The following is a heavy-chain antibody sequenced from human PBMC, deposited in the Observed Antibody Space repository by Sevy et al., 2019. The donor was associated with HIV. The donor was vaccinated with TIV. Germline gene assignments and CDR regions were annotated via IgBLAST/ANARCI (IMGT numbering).Heavy chain of an antibody. J-gene: IGHJ4*02. CDR3: AKVWGAGYCGSTGCYGSGVDY. Sequence: GGSLRLSCAASGFTFSSYAMSWVRQAPGKGLEWVSAISGSGGSTYYADSVKGRFTISRDNSKNTLYLQMNSLRAEDTAVYYCAKVWGAGYCGSTGCYGSGVDYWGQGTLVTVSS. D-gene: IGHD2-2*01. V-gene: IGHV3-23*01. CDR2: ISGSGGST. CDR1: GFTFSSYA.